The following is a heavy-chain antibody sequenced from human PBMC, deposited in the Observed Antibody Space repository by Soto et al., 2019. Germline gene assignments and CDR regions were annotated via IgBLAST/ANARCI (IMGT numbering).Heavy chain of an antibody. CDR3: ARRHSSSWCGLDY. CDR1: GYSISSGYY. J-gene: IGHJ4*02. CDR2: IYHSGST. Sequence: SETLSLTCAVSGYSISSGYYWGWIRQPPGKGLEWIGSIYHSGSTYYNPSLKSRVSISVDTSKNQFSLRLSSVTAADTAMYYCARRHSSSWCGLDYWGQGTLVTVSS. V-gene: IGHV4-38-2*01. D-gene: IGHD6-13*01.